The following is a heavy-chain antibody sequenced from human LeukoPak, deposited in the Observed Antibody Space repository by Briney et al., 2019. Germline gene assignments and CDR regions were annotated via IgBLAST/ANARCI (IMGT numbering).Heavy chain of an antibody. CDR3: ARGGYYGSGSHGYDY. CDR2: IYYSGST. D-gene: IGHD3-10*01. CDR1: GGSISSYY. V-gene: IGHV4-59*01. Sequence: SETLSLTCTVSGGSISSYYWSWIRQPPGKGLEWIGYIYYSGSTNYNPSLKSRVTISVDTSKNQFSLKLSSVTAADTAVYYCARGGYYGSGSHGYDYWGQGTLVTVSS. J-gene: IGHJ4*02.